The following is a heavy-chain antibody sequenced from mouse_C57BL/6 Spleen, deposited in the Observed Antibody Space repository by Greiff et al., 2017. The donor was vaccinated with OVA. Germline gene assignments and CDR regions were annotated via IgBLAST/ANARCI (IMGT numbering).Heavy chain of an antibody. J-gene: IGHJ4*01. CDR2: INPNNGGT. CDR1: GYTFTDYN. CDR3: AREHYYYGSSYYAMDD. Sequence: VQLQQSGPELVKPGASVKMSCKASGYTFTDYNMHWVKQSHGQSLEWIGYINPNNGGTSYNQKFKGKATLTVNKSSSTSYMELRSLTSEDSAVYYCAREHYYYGSSYYAMDDWGQGTSVTVSS. D-gene: IGHD1-1*01. V-gene: IGHV1-22*01.